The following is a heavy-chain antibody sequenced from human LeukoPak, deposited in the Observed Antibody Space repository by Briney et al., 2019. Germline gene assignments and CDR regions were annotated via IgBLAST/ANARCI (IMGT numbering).Heavy chain of an antibody. D-gene: IGHD3-10*01. J-gene: IGHJ6*02. CDR1: GYTFTSYG. Sequence: ASVKVSCKASGYTFTSYGISWVRQAPGQGLEWMGWISACNGNTNYAQKLQGRVTMTTDTSTSTAYMELRSLRSDDTAVYYCARELFPLLWFGELSPYYYYYGMDVWGQGTTVTVSS. V-gene: IGHV1-18*01. CDR3: ARELFPLLWFGELSPYYYYYGMDV. CDR2: ISACNGNT.